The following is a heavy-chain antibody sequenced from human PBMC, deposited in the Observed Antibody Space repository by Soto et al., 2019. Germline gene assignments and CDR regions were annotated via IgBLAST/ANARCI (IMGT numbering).Heavy chain of an antibody. CDR2: IKQDESEI. CDR3: ARDERVWFGDLLRHYYAMDV. J-gene: IGHJ6*01. Sequence: PWGSLRLSCATSVFTFSNYWMSWVRQAPGKGLERVANIKQDESEIHYVGSVKGRFTISRDNAKNSLYLQMNSLRAEDTAVYYCARDERVWFGDLLRHYYAMDVLGQGTTVTVSS. CDR1: VFTFSNYW. D-gene: IGHD3-10*01. V-gene: IGHV3-7*01.